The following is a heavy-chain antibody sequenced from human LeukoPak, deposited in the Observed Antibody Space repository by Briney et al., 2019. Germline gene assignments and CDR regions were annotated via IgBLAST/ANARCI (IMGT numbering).Heavy chain of an antibody. CDR1: GGSISSSNW. D-gene: IGHD2-2*01. CDR2: IKQDGSKK. V-gene: IGHV3-7*03. CDR3: ARINCSSTSCYYYYYYGMDV. J-gene: IGHJ6*02. Sequence: PSGTLSPTCAVSGGSISSSNWWSWVRQPPGKGLEWVANIKQDGSKKSYVDSVKGRFTISRDNAKNSLYLQMNSLRAEDTAVYYCARINCSSTSCYYYYYYGMDVWGQGTTVTVSS.